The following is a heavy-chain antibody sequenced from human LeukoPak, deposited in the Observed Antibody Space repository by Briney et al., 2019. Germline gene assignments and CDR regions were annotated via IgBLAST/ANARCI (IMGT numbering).Heavy chain of an antibody. D-gene: IGHD3-10*01. J-gene: IGHJ6*04. CDR2: ISYDGSNK. V-gene: IGHV3-30*04. CDR1: GFTFGSYA. Sequence: GRSLRLSCAASGFTFGSYAMHWVRQAPGKGLEWVAVISYDGSNKYYADSVKGRFTISRDNSKNTLYLQMNSLRAEGTAVYYCARDGITMVRGVIKYGMDVWGKGTTVTVSS. CDR3: ARDGITMVRGVIKYGMDV.